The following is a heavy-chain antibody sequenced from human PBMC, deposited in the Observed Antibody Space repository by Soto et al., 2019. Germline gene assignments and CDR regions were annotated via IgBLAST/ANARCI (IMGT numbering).Heavy chain of an antibody. D-gene: IGHD3-16*02. Sequence: QVQLQESGPGLVKLSGTLSLTCAVSGGSISSSNWWSWVRQPPGKGLAWFGEIYHSGSTNYNPSLKRRVVISVDQSKNQFALKLSSVAAADTAVYYCARVSVSYYYGMDAWREATTVTVSS. CDR2: IYHSGST. V-gene: IGHV4-4*02. CDR3: ARVSVSYYYGMDA. J-gene: IGHJ6*04. CDR1: GGSISSSNW.